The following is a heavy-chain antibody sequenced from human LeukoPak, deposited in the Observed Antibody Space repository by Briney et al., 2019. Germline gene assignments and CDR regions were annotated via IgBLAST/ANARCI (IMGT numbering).Heavy chain of an antibody. CDR1: GFTFSSYW. CDR2: IKGDGSST. Sequence: GGSLRLSCAASGFTFSSYWMHWVRHTPGKGLVWVSRIKGDGSSTSYADSVKGRFTISRDNAKNTLYLQMNSLRAEDTAVYYCARQNYYDSSGPEGYFDYWGQGTLVTVSS. CDR3: ARQNYYDSSGPEGYFDY. D-gene: IGHD3-22*01. V-gene: IGHV3-74*01. J-gene: IGHJ4*02.